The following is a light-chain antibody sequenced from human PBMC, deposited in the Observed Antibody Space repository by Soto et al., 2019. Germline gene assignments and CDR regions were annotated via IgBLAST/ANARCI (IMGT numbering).Light chain of an antibody. CDR2: DVS. CDR1: SSDFGGYDY. Sequence: QSALTQPASVSGSPGQSITISCTGTSSDFGGYDYVSWYQQHPGKAPKLMIYDVSNRPSGVSNRFSGSKSGNTASLTISGLQAEDEADYYCSSYTGISTLVYVFGTGIKLTVL. J-gene: IGLJ1*01. V-gene: IGLV2-14*01. CDR3: SSYTGISTLVYV.